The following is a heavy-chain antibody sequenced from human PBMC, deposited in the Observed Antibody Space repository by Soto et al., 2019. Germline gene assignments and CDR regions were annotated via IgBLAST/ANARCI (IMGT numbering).Heavy chain of an antibody. Sequence: GGSLRLSCAASGFTFSDYYMSWIRQAPGKGLEWVSYISSSSSYTNYADSVKGRFTISRDNAKNSLYLQMNSLRAEDTAVYYCARGRYYDTSGWYYWGQGTLVTVSS. V-gene: IGHV3-11*06. CDR2: ISSSSSYT. J-gene: IGHJ4*02. D-gene: IGHD3-22*01. CDR3: ARGRYYDTSGWYY. CDR1: GFTFSDYY.